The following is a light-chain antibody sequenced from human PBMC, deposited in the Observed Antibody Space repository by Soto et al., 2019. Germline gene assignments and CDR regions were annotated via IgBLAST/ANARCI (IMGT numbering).Light chain of an antibody. V-gene: IGKV3-20*01. Sequence: EIVLTQSPGTLSLSPGERATLSCRASQSVSSSYLAWYQQKPGQAPRLLIYGTSSRATAIPDRFSGSGSGTYFTLTISSREPEDFAVYYCQQYGSSSWTFGQGTKVEIK. CDR1: QSVSSSY. J-gene: IGKJ1*01. CDR2: GTS. CDR3: QQYGSSSWT.